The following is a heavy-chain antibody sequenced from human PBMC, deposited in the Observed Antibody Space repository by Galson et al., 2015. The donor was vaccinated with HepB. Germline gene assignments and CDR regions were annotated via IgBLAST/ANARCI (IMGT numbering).Heavy chain of an antibody. CDR3: GKDVGYSSGSDY. CDR2: IWHDGTNK. CDR1: GFTFRNYG. V-gene: IGHV3-33*06. Sequence: SLRLSCAASGFTFRNYGMHWVRQAPGKGLEWVGLIWHDGTNKYCADSVKGRFTISRDNSKNTLYLHMNNLRADDTAFYYCGKDVGYSSGSDYWGQGTLVTVSS. J-gene: IGHJ4*02. D-gene: IGHD6-19*01.